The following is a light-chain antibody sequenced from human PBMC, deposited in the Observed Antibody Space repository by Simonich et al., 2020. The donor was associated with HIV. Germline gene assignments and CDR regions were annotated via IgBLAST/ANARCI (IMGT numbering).Light chain of an antibody. CDR2: AAS. CDR1: QGLSNY. CDR3: QQSFSTPT. V-gene: IGKV1-39*01. Sequence: DIQMTQSPSSLSASVGDRVTIICRASQGLSNYLNCYQQKPGKAPKILIYAASSLQRGVPSRFSGSGSGTDFTLTISRLQPEDFATYYCQQSFSTPTIGGGTKVEIK. J-gene: IGKJ4*02.